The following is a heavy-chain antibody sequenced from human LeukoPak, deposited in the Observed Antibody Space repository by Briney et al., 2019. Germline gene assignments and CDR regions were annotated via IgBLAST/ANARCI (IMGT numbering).Heavy chain of an antibody. V-gene: IGHV3-23*01. Sequence: TGGSLRLSCAASGFTFSSYAMSWVRKAPGKGLEWVSAISGSGGSTYYADSVKGRFTISRDNSKNTLYLQMNSLRAEDTAVYYCAKGHLRFLEWSFFDYWGQGTLVTVSS. CDR2: ISGSGGST. CDR3: AKGHLRFLEWSFFDY. CDR1: GFTFSSYA. J-gene: IGHJ4*02. D-gene: IGHD3-3*01.